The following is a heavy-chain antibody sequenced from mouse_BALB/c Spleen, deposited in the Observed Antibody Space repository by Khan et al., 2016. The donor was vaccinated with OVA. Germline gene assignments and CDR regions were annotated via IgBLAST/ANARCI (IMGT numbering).Heavy chain of an antibody. CDR1: GYSFTGYF. V-gene: IGHV1-20*02. D-gene: IGHD1-1*01. Sequence: EVQLQQSGPELVRPGASVKISCKASGYSFTGYFMNWVMQSHGKSVEWIGRINPHIGETFYNQRFKDKATLTVDESSSTAHMALRSRASEDSAVYYCTRIYRSDFDYWGQGTTLTVSS. J-gene: IGHJ2*01. CDR3: TRIYRSDFDY. CDR2: INPHIGET.